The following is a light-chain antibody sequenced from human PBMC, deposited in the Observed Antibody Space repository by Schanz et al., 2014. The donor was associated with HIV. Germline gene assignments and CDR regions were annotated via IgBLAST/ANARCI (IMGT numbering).Light chain of an antibody. J-gene: IGKJ4*01. CDR3: QQYGSSPRT. V-gene: IGKV3-20*01. Sequence: FLTQSPGTLSLSPGERATLSCRASQSVSSSYLAWYQQKPGQAPRLLIYGASSRATGIPDRFSGSGSGTDFTLTISRLEPEDFALYYCQQYGSSPRTFGGGTKVEIK. CDR2: GAS. CDR1: QSVSSSY.